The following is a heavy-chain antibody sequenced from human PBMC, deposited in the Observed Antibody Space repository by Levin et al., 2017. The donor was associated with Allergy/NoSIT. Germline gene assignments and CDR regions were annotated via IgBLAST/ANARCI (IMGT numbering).Heavy chain of an antibody. V-gene: IGHV3-21*01. CDR1: GFTFSSYS. CDR2: ISSSSSYI. Sequence: PGGSLRLSCAASGFTFSSYSMNWVRQAPGKGLEWVSSISSSSSYIYYADSVKGRFTISRDNAKNSLYLQMNSLRAEDTAVYYCARGGQEVRGVINGDFDYWGQGTLVTVSS. J-gene: IGHJ4*02. D-gene: IGHD3-10*01. CDR3: ARGGQEVRGVINGDFDY.